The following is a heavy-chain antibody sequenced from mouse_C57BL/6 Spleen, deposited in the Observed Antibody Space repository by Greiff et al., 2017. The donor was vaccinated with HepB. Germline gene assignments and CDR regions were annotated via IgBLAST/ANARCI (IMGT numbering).Heavy chain of an antibody. CDR3: ARHSLADYYGSREDYFDY. V-gene: IGHV5-9*01. CDR2: ISGGGGNT. CDR1: GFTFSSYT. J-gene: IGHJ2*01. Sequence: EVQGVESGGGLVKPGGSLKLSCAASGFTFSSYTMSWVRQTPEKRLEWVATISGGGGNTYYPDSVKGRFTISRDNAKNTLYLQMSSLRSEDTALYYCARHSLADYYGSREDYFDYWGQGTTLTVSS. D-gene: IGHD1-1*01.